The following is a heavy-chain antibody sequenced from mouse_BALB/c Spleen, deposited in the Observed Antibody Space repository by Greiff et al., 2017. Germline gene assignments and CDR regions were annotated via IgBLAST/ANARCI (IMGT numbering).Heavy chain of an antibody. J-gene: IGHJ3*01. CDR2: IDPANGNT. D-gene: IGHD2-14*01. Sequence: EVQLQQSGAELVKPGASVKLSCTASGFNIKDTYMHWVKQRPEQGLEWIGRIDPANGNTKYDPKFQGKATITADTSSNTAYLQLSSLTSEDTAVYYCAREGDYRAWFAYWGQGTLVTVSA. CDR1: GFNIKDTY. CDR3: AREGDYRAWFAY. V-gene: IGHV14-3*02.